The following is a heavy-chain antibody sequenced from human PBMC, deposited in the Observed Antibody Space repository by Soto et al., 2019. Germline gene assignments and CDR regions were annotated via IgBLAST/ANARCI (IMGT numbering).Heavy chain of an antibody. CDR3: ARDPEHSSSWYAKYNWFDP. CDR2: IYYSGST. CDR1: GGSLSSGAYY. D-gene: IGHD6-13*01. J-gene: IGHJ5*02. Sequence: PSETLSLTCTVSGGSLSSGAYYWSWIRQHPGKGLEWIGYIYYSGSTYYNPSLESRVTLSVDTSTKQFSLKVSSVTAADTAVYYCARDPEHSSSWYAKYNWFDPWGQGTLVTVSS. V-gene: IGHV4-31*03.